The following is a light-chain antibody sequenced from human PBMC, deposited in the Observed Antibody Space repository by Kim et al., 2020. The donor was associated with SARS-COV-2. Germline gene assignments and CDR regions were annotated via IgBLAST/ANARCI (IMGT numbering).Light chain of an antibody. J-gene: IGKJ1*01. CDR3: QQYNFYSWT. V-gene: IGKV1-5*01. CDR2: DAS. CDR1: QSISSW. Sequence: ASVGDTVTITCRASQSISSWLAWYQQKPGKAPKLLIYDASTLESDVPSRFSGSGSGTEFTLTLSSLQPDDFTTYYCQQYNFYSWTFGQGTKVDIK.